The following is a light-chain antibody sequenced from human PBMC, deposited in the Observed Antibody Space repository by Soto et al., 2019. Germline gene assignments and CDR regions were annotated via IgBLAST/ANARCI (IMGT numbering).Light chain of an antibody. CDR2: DTS. CDR1: TGAVTGGHY. CDR3: LLSHGRARV. Sequence: QAVVTQEPSLTVSPGGTVTLTCGSNTGAVTGGHYPYWFQRKPGQAPRTLIYDTSNKHSWTPARFSGSLLGGKAALTLSGAQPEDEAGYYCLLSHGRARVFGGATKLTVL. V-gene: IGLV7-46*01. J-gene: IGLJ3*02.